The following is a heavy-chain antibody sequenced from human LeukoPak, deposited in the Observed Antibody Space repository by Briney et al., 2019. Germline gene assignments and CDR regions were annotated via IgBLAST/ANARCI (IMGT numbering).Heavy chain of an antibody. J-gene: IGHJ4*02. Sequence: GGSLRLSCAASGFIFSNYALAWVRQAPGKGLEWVANIKQDGSEKYYVDSVKGRFTISRDNAKNSLYLQMNSLRAEDTAVYYCVYSGDYEKGYWGQGTLVTVSS. CDR2: IKQDGSEK. V-gene: IGHV3-7*01. CDR1: GFIFSNYA. D-gene: IGHD4-17*01. CDR3: VYSGDYEKGY.